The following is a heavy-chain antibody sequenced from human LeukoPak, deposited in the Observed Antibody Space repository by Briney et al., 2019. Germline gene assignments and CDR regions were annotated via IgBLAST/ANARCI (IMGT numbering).Heavy chain of an antibody. D-gene: IGHD1-1*01. J-gene: IGHJ6*02. CDR1: GLSISEYW. CDR2: ISSSSSYI. V-gene: IGHV3-21*01. Sequence: GGSLRLSCAASGLSISEYWMSWVRQAPGKGLEWVSSISSSSSYIYYADSVKGRFTISRDNAKNSLYLQMNSLRAEDTAVYYCARDWLRLFVQLREGMDVWGQGTTVTVSS. CDR3: ARDWLRLFVQLREGMDV.